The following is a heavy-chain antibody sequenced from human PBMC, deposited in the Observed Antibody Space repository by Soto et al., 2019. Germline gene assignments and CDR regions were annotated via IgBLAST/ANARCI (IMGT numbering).Heavy chain of an antibody. CDR1: GGSIKNYY. J-gene: IGHJ5*02. V-gene: IGHV4-59*01. CDR2: IYYSGST. D-gene: IGHD2-21*01. Sequence: SETLSLTCSVSGGSIKNYYWNWIRQAPGKGLEWIGYIYYSGSTNYHPSLRGRVTISVDTSKNQFSLKLTSVTAADTAVYYCARPREVWSRGWGFDTWGQGALVTVSS. CDR3: ARPREVWSRGWGFDT.